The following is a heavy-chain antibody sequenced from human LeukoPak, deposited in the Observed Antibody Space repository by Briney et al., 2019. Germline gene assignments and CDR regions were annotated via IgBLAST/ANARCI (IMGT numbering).Heavy chain of an antibody. Sequence: GGSLRLSCAASGFNFANHAMSWVRQTPGKGLEWVSAISYVGDITYYADSVTGRFTISRDNSKDTLFLQMHSLRPGEPAVYYCVREDTPATANYWGQGTLVTISS. CDR3: VREDTPATANY. CDR2: ISYVGDIT. V-gene: IGHV3-23*01. D-gene: IGHD2-21*02. CDR1: GFNFANHA. J-gene: IGHJ4*02.